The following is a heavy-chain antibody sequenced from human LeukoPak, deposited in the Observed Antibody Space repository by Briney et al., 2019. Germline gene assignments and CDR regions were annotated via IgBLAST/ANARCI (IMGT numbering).Heavy chain of an antibody. CDR2: ITGSGDST. V-gene: IGHV3-23*01. Sequence: GGSLRLSCAASGFTFSSYVMRWARQAPGKGLEWVSTITGSGDSTYYADSVKGRFTISRDNSKYTLHLQMNSLRAEDTATYYCTGAPGNYFDYWGQGTLVTVSS. J-gene: IGHJ4*02. CDR1: GFTFSSYV. D-gene: IGHD1-26*01. CDR3: TGAPGNYFDY.